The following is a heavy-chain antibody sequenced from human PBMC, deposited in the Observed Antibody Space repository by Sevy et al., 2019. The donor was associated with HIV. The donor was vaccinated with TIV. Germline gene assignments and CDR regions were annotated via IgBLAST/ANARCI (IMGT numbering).Heavy chain of an antibody. Sequence: SETLSLTCAVYGGSFSGYYWSWIRQPPGKGLEWIGEINHSGSTNYSPSLKSRVSISVDTSKKQFSLKLSSVTAADTAVYFCARRGTVIVVGGMDVWGQWTTVTVSS. J-gene: IGHJ6*02. V-gene: IGHV4-34*01. CDR1: GGSFSGYY. D-gene: IGHD3-22*01. CDR3: ARRGTVIVVGGMDV. CDR2: INHSGST.